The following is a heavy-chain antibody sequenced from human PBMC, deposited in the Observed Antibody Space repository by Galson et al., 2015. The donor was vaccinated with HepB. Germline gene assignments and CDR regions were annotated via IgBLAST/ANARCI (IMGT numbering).Heavy chain of an antibody. J-gene: IGHJ4*02. Sequence: PALVKPTQTLTLTCTFSGFSLSTSGMCVSWIRQPPGKALEWLARIDWDDDKYYSTSLKTRLTISKDTSKNQVVLTMTNMDPVDTATYYCARIRCSGGSCTYDYWGQGTLVTVSS. CDR2: IDWDDDK. V-gene: IGHV2-70*11. CDR3: ARIRCSGGSCTYDY. CDR1: GFSLSTSGMC. D-gene: IGHD2-15*01.